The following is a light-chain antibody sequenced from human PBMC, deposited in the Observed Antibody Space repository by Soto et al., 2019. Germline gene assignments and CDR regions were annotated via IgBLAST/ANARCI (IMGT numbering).Light chain of an antibody. Sequence: DMQITHSPSALSASVLYRVTIICRASQSISSWLAWYQQKPGKAPKLLIYDASSLESGVPSRFSGSGSGTEFTLTISSLQPDDFATYYCQQYNSYWTFGQGTKVDI. CDR3: QQYNSYWT. CDR2: DAS. CDR1: QSISSW. V-gene: IGKV1-5*02. J-gene: IGKJ1*01.